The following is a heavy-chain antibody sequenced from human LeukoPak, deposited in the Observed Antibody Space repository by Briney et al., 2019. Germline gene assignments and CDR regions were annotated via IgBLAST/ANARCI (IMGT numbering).Heavy chain of an antibody. CDR3: AGTPVVAATSFDY. CDR1: GFTFSSYS. D-gene: IGHD2-15*01. V-gene: IGHV3-21*01. Sequence: GGSLRLSCAASGFTFSSYSMNWVRQAPGKGLEWVSSISSSSSYIYYADSVKGRFTISRDNAKNSLYLQVNSLRAEDTAVYYCAGTPVVAATSFDYWGQGTLVTVSS. CDR2: ISSSSSYI. J-gene: IGHJ4*02.